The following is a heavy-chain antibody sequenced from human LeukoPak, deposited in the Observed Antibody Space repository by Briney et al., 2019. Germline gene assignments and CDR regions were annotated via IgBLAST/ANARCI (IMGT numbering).Heavy chain of an antibody. V-gene: IGHV4-59*01. D-gene: IGHD6-13*01. CDR3: ARGTIAAARRYNWFDP. Sequence: SETLSLTCTVSGGSISSYYWSWIRQPPGKGLEWIGYIYYSGSTNYNPSLKSRVPISVDTSKNQFSLKLSSVTAADTAVYYCARGTIAAARRYNWFDPWGQGTLVTVSS. CDR2: IYYSGST. CDR1: GGSISSYY. J-gene: IGHJ5*02.